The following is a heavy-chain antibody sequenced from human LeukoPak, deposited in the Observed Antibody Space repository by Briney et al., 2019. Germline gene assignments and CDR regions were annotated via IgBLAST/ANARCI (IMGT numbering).Heavy chain of an antibody. Sequence: SETLSLTCAVYGGSFSDYFWSWFRQPPGKGLEWIGEVHHSGSTYYNPSLKSRVTISVDRSKNQFSLKLSSVTAADTAVYYCARGYCSGGSCYEYWGQGTLVTVSS. J-gene: IGHJ4*02. CDR3: ARGYCSGGSCYEY. CDR2: VHHSGST. D-gene: IGHD2-15*01. CDR1: GGSFSDYF. V-gene: IGHV4-34*01.